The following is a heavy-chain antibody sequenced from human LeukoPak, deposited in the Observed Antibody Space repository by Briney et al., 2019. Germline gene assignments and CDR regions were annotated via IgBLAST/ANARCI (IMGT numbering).Heavy chain of an antibody. V-gene: IGHV4-59*11. D-gene: IGHD6-13*01. Sequence: PSETLSLTCSVSGSSISRHYWTWIRQPPGKGLEWIGYTHFSGSSNYNPSLKSRATTSLDRAKNQISLTLTSVTAADTAVYFCARAKAAGSYDFWGQGTLVTVSS. CDR2: THFSGSS. CDR3: ARAKAAGSYDF. J-gene: IGHJ4*02. CDR1: GSSISRHY.